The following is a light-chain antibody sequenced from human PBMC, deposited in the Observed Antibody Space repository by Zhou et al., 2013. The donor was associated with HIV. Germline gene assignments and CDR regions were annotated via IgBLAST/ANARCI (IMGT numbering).Light chain of an antibody. J-gene: IGKJ2*01. V-gene: IGKV1-5*01. CDR1: QSISSW. CDR2: VAS. Sequence: DIQMTQSPSTLSASVGDRVTITCRASQSISSWLAWYQQKPGKAPKSLIYVASSLQSGVPSRFSGSGSGTEFTLTIASLQPEDSATYYCQQYDSDPYTFGQGTTLEIK. CDR3: QQYDSDPYT.